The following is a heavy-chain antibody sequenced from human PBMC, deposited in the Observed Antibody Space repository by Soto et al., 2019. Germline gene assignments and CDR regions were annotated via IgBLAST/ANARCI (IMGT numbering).Heavy chain of an antibody. Sequence: EVQLLESWGGLVQPGGSLRLSCAASGFTFSSYAMSWVRQAPGKGLEWVSAISGSGGSTYYADSVKGRFTISRDNSKNTLYLQMNSLRAEDTAVYYCAKDGIVATIGDYWGQGTLVTVSS. CDR2: ISGSGGST. CDR1: GFTFSSYA. CDR3: AKDGIVATIGDY. J-gene: IGHJ4*02. D-gene: IGHD5-12*01. V-gene: IGHV3-23*01.